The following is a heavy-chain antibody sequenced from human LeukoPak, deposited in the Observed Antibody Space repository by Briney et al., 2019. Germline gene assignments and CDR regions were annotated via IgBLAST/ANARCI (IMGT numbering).Heavy chain of an antibody. CDR2: IYPGDSDT. V-gene: IGHV5-51*01. D-gene: IGHD2-15*01. CDR3: ARRLGYCSGGTCYFDY. Sequence: PGGSLRLSCKGSGYSFTSYWIGWLRQMPGKGLEWMGIIYPGDSDTRYSPSFQGQVTISADKSISTAYLQWSSLKASDTAMYYCARRLGYCSGGTCYFDYWGQGTLVTVPS. J-gene: IGHJ4*02. CDR1: GYSFTSYW.